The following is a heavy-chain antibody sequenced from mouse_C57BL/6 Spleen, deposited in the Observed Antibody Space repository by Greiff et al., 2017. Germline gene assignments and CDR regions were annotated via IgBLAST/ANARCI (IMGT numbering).Heavy chain of an antibody. D-gene: IGHD3-1*01. Sequence: VQLQQPGAELVRPGSSVKLSCKASGYTFTSYWMHWVKQRPIQGLEWIGNIDPSDSETHYNQKFKYKATLTVDKSSRTAYMQLSSLTSEDSAVYLGARGYALYYYAMDYWGQGASVTVSS. CDR3: ARGYALYYYAMDY. CDR1: GYTFTSYW. V-gene: IGHV1-52*01. CDR2: IDPSDSET. J-gene: IGHJ4*01.